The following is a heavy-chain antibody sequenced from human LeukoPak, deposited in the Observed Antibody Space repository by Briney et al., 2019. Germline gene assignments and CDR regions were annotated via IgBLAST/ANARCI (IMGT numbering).Heavy chain of an antibody. CDR1: GRSISGDY. CDR3: ARQGGTYFPHFDV. J-gene: IGHJ4*02. Sequence: SQTLSLTCTVSGRSISGDYWSWIRQSPGKELELIGYIYFPGHTNYKPSLRSRVTISGDTSKNVFSLTLNAVTAADTAIYYCARQGGTYFPHFDVWGPGTLVTVSS. V-gene: IGHV4-59*08. D-gene: IGHD2/OR15-2a*01. CDR2: IYFPGHT.